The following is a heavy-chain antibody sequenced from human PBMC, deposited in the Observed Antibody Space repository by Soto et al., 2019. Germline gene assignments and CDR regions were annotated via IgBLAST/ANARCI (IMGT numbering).Heavy chain of an antibody. V-gene: IGHV4-61*01. CDR2: IYYSGST. CDR1: GGSVSSGFHY. D-gene: IGHD2-21*02. CDR3: ARRPATAFYYFDY. Sequence: SWTLSLTCTVSGGSVSSGFHYWSWIRQPPGKGLEWIGNIYYSGSTNYNPSLKSRVTISVDTSKNQFSLKLNSVTAAHTAVYYCARRPATAFYYFDYWGQGTLVTVSS. J-gene: IGHJ4*02.